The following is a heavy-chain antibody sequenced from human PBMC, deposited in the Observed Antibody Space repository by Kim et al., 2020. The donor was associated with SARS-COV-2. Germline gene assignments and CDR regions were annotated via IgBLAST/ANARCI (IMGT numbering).Heavy chain of an antibody. J-gene: IGHJ4*02. D-gene: IGHD4-4*01. CDR1: GFTFSSYA. CDR2: ISYDGSNK. CDR3: ARGLDYSNPFDY. V-gene: IGHV3-30-3*01. Sequence: GGSLRLSCAASGFTFSSYAMHWVRQAPGKGLEWVAVISYDGSNKYYADSVKGRFTISRDNSKNTLYLQMNSLRAEDTAVYYCARGLDYSNPFDYWGQGTLVTVSS.